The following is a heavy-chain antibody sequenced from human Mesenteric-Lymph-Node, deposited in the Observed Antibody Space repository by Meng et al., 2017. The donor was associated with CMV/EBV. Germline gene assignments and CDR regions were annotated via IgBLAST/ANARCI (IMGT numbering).Heavy chain of an antibody. D-gene: IGHD2-2*01. J-gene: IGHJ4*02. CDR3: AKHSALEHCGSSSCYAYFDY. V-gene: IGHV3-66*04. Sequence: ADSRKGRFTVSRDNSKNTLYLQMNGLRAEDTAVYFCAKHSALEHCGSSSCYAYFDYWGQGTLVTVSS.